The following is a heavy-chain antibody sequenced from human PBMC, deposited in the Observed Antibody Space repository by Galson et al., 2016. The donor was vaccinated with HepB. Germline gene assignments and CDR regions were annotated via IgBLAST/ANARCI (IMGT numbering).Heavy chain of an antibody. J-gene: IGHJ5*02. D-gene: IGHD2-2*01. Sequence: SLRLSCAASGVTLRSYAMSWVRQAPGKGLEWVSVISGNGGSTYYADSVKGRFTISRDNSKNTLLLQMNSLRAEDTAVYYCAKGGCSTTSCYPGDWFVPWGQGTLVTVSS. CDR2: ISGNGGST. CDR1: GVTLRSYA. CDR3: AKGGCSTTSCYPGDWFVP. V-gene: IGHV3-23*01.